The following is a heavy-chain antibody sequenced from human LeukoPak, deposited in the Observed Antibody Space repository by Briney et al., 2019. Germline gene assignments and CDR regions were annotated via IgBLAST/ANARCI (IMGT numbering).Heavy chain of an antibody. V-gene: IGHV4-59*12. CDR3: ARVEYYGSGSYPSVDWYFDY. Sequence: PSETLSLTCTVSGGSIISYYWGWIRQPPGKGLEWIGYVYHSGSANYNPSLKSRVTISVDTSKNQFSLKLSSVTAADTAVYYCARVEYYGSGSYPSVDWYFDYWGQGTLVTVSS. D-gene: IGHD3-10*01. CDR2: VYHSGSA. CDR1: GGSIISYY. J-gene: IGHJ4*02.